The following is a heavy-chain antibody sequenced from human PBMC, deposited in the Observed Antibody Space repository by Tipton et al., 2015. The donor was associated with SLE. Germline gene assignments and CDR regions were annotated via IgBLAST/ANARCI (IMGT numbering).Heavy chain of an antibody. D-gene: IGHD1-7*01. Sequence: TLSLTCAVYGGTSRDYFWSWIRQPPGKGLEWIGEGSHRGTTNYNPSLDIRVTISLDRFNNQFTLKMTSVTAADTAVYYCANQNWNYYFWGQGNLVTVSS. J-gene: IGHJ4*02. CDR2: GSHRGTT. V-gene: IGHV4-34*08. CDR1: GGTSRDYF. CDR3: ANQNWNYYF.